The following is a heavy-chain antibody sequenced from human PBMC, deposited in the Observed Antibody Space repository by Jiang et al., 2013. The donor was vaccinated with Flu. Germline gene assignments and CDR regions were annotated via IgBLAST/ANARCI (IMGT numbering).Heavy chain of an antibody. CDR3: ARVAQWLVPWYFDY. CDR1: GFTFSSYW. J-gene: IGHJ4*02. Sequence: PGGSLRLSCAASGFTFSSYWMHWVRQAPGKGLVWVSRINSDGSSTSYADSVKGRFTISRDNAKNTLYLQMNSLRAEDTAVYYCARVAQWLVPWYFDYWGQGTLVTVSS. CDR2: INSDGSST. D-gene: IGHD6-19*01. V-gene: IGHV3-74*01.